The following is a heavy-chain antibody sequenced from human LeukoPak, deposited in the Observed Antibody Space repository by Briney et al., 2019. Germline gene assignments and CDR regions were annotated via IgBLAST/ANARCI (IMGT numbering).Heavy chain of an antibody. CDR3: AKVMDGSGSYYIHYGMDV. J-gene: IGHJ6*02. Sequence: GGSLRLSCAASGFTFSSYGMHWVRQAPGKGLEWVAVISYDGSNKYYADSVKGRFTISRDNSKYTLYLQMNSLRAEDTAVYYCAKVMDGSGSYYIHYGMDVWGQGTTVTVSS. CDR1: GFTFSSYG. V-gene: IGHV3-30*18. D-gene: IGHD3-10*01. CDR2: ISYDGSNK.